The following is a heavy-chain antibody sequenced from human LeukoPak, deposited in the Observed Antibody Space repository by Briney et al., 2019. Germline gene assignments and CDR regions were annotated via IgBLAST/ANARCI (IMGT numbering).Heavy chain of an antibody. V-gene: IGHV1-2*02. CDR2: INPNSGGT. CDR1: GYTFTGYY. Sequence: ASVKVSCKASGYTFTGYYMHWVRQAPGQGLEWMGWINPNSGGTNYAQKSQGRVTMTRDTSISTAYMELSRLRSDDTAVYYCARSGVVQAATGDYWGQGTLSPSPQ. CDR3: ARSGVVQAATGDY. J-gene: IGHJ4*02. D-gene: IGHD2-2*01.